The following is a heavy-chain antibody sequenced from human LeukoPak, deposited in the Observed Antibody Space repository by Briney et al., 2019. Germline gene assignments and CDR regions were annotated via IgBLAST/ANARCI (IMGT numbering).Heavy chain of an antibody. Sequence: SETLSLTCIVSGGSMSTYYWSWIRQSAGKGLEWIGRIHRSGSTNYNPSLVSRVTMSVDTSKNQFSLKVSSVTAADTGVYYCARAPEFSSGWLLDCWGQGSLVTVSS. CDR1: GGSMSTYY. D-gene: IGHD6-19*01. V-gene: IGHV4-4*07. J-gene: IGHJ4*02. CDR3: ARAPEFSSGWLLDC. CDR2: IHRSGST.